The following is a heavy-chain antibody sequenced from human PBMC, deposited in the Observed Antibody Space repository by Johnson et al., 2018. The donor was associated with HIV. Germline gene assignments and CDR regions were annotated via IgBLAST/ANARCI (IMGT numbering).Heavy chain of an antibody. J-gene: IGHJ3*02. CDR1: GFPFSNAW. Sequence: LESGGGLVKPGGSLRLSCAAYGFPFSNAWMSWVRQAPGKGLEWVGRIKSKTDGGTTDYAAPVKGRFTISRDDSKNTLYLQMNSLKTEDTAVYYCAKDLSSGYLMGAFDIWGQGTMVTVSS. CDR2: IKSKTDGGTT. CDR3: AKDLSSGYLMGAFDI. D-gene: IGHD3-22*01. V-gene: IGHV3-15*01.